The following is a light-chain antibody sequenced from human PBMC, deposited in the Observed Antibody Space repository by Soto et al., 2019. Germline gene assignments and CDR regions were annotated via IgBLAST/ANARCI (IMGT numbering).Light chain of an antibody. Sequence: EIVMSHSLAALSVYTGEGATLSCRASQSVSSKLAWYQQKPGQAPRLLIYGASTRATGIPARFSGSGSGTEFTLIISSLQSEDSAVYYCRQYNSWLWTFGQGTKVDIK. CDR2: GAS. CDR1: QSVSSK. J-gene: IGKJ1*01. V-gene: IGKV3-15*01. CDR3: RQYNSWLWT.